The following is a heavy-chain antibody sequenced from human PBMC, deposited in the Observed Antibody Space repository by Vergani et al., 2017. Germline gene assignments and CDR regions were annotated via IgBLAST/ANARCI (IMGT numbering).Heavy chain of an antibody. J-gene: IGHJ4*02. CDR1: GFTFSTYA. CDR2: LTGGGGST. Sequence: EVQLLQSGGSFKQPGASVRLSCTASGFTFSTYAMHWVRQAPGKGLEWVSALTGGGGSTYYADSFKGRFIISRDNSRDTLYLQMNSLRPEDTATYYCVKYAGSYENFCDSWGQGTMVTVSS. CDR3: VKYAGSYENFCDS. V-gene: IGHV3-23*01. D-gene: IGHD1-26*01.